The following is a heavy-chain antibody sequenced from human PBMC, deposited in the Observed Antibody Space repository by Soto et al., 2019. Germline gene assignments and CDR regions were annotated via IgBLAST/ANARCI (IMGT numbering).Heavy chain of an antibody. V-gene: IGHV3-74*01. CDR1: GFTVNLYR. J-gene: IGHJ5*01. Sequence: PGGALRLSSATSGFTVNLYRLHRDRQAPGKGLVWISRIKSDGSDTIYADSVKGRFTISRDNARNTLYLQMNSLRAEDTATYYCARYRNYDSDSLG. CDR3: ARYRNYDSDS. CDR2: IKSDGSDT. D-gene: IGHD4-4*01.